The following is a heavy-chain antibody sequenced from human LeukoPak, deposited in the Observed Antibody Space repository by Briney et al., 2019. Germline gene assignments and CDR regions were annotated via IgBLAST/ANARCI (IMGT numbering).Heavy chain of an antibody. CDR2: ISGSGGST. CDR1: GITLSSYW. D-gene: IGHD4-17*01. Sequence: GGSLRLSCVGSGITLSSYWMSWVRQAPGKGLEWVSAISGSGGSTYYADSVKGRFTISRDNSKNTLYLQMNSLRAEDTAVYYCAKEDGDYFDYWGQGTLVTVSS. J-gene: IGHJ4*02. CDR3: AKEDGDYFDY. V-gene: IGHV3-23*01.